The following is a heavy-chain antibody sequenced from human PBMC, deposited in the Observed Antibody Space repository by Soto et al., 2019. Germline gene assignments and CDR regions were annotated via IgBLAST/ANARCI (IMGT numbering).Heavy chain of an antibody. D-gene: IGHD1-26*01. CDR2: IHSDGSST. CDR3: ARGQWGAFDL. Sequence: DVQLVESGGGSVQPGGSLSLSCAATGFTFSYYWMHWVRQAPGKGLVWVSRIHSDGSSTIDADSVKGRFTISRDNAKNTLYLQMNSLRAEDTAVYYCARGQWGAFDLWGQGTMVTVAS. CDR1: GFTFSYYW. J-gene: IGHJ3*01. V-gene: IGHV3-74*01.